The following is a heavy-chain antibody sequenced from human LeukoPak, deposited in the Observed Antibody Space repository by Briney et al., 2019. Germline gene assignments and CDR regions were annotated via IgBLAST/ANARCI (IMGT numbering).Heavy chain of an antibody. D-gene: IGHD5-12*01. CDR2: IFDIGSI. J-gene: IGHJ4*02. Sequence: PSETPSLTCTVSGGSISDDSWTWIRQPPGKGLDWIGSIFDIGSITYNPSLRSRLTISVETSKNQISLKLSSVTAADTAVYFCARAASGDRYSGYAKDRYYFDRWGQGTLVTVSS. CDR3: ARAASGDRYSGYAKDRYYFDR. V-gene: IGHV4-59*01. CDR1: GGSISDDS.